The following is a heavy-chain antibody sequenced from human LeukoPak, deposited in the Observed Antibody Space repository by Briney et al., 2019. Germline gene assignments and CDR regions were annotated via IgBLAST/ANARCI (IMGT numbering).Heavy chain of an antibody. J-gene: IGHJ5*02. CDR3: ARGRFDP. V-gene: IGHV1-46*01. Sequence: ASVKVSCKASGYTFSSYYIHWVRQAPGQGLEWMGIINPSGGSTSYAQKFQGRVTMSRDTSTSIVYMELSSLKSEDTAVYYCARGRFDPWGQGTLVTVSS. CDR1: GYTFSSYY. CDR2: INPSGGST.